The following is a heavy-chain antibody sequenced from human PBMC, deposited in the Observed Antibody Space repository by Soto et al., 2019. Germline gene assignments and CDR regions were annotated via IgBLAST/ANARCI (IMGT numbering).Heavy chain of an antibody. Sequence: SETLSLTCTVSGVSISSGGYYWNWIRQHPGKGLEWIGYIYYSVNTYYSPSLKSRVTISIDTSKNQFSLKLSSVTAADTGVYYCARDLQRYCSSTSCSYYGMDVWGQGTTVTVSS. V-gene: IGHV4-31*03. D-gene: IGHD2-2*01. J-gene: IGHJ6*02. CDR3: ARDLQRYCSSTSCSYYGMDV. CDR2: IYYSVNT. CDR1: GVSISSGGYY.